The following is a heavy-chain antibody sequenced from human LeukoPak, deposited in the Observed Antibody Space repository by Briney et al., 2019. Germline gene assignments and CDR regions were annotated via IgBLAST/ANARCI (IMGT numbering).Heavy chain of an antibody. V-gene: IGHV3-9*01. CDR3: AKSRIAAAGTFDY. J-gene: IGHJ4*02. D-gene: IGHD6-13*01. Sequence: GRSLGLSCAASGFTFDDYAMHWVRQAPGKGLEWVSGISWNSGSIGYADSVKGRFTISRDNAKNSLYLQMNSLRAEDTALYYCAKSRIAAAGTFDYWGQGTLVTVSS. CDR2: ISWNSGSI. CDR1: GFTFDDYA.